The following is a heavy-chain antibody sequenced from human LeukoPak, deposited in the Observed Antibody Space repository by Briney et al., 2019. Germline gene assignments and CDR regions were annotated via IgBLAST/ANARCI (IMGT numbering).Heavy chain of an antibody. D-gene: IGHD5-12*01. CDR3: AKGSNRGVATIDY. Sequence: GGSLRLSCTASGFTFSTYTMSWVRQAPGKGLDWVAVISYDGSNKYYADSVKGRFTISRDNSKNTLFLQMNSLRAEDTAVYYCAKGSNRGVATIDYWGQGTLVTVSS. V-gene: IGHV3-30*18. CDR2: ISYDGSNK. CDR1: GFTFSTYT. J-gene: IGHJ4*02.